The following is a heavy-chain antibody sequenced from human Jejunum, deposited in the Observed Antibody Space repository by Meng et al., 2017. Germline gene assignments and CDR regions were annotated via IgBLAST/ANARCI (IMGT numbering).Heavy chain of an antibody. J-gene: IGHJ4*02. CDR2: IHHGGDT. CDR1: WASISSCYW. D-gene: IGHD2-15*01. Sequence: LQESGPGRAEPSGTLSLSCACSWASISSCYWWSWGRRPPGKGLGWIGEIHHGGDTNYNPSLKSRVTISVDKSNNQYSLRLTSVTAADTAMYYCARNGAYSADHWGQGTLVTVSS. V-gene: IGHV4-4*02. CDR3: ARNGAYSADH.